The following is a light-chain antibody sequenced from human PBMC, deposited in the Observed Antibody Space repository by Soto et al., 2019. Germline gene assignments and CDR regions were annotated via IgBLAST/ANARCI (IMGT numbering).Light chain of an antibody. CDR1: QTISSW. V-gene: IGKV1-5*03. CDR3: QQYNSYSEA. Sequence: DLQMTHSPSTLSGSVGDRVTITCRASQTISSWLAWYQQKPGKAPKLLIYKASTLKSGVPSRFSGSGSETEFTLTISSLQPDDFATYYCQQYNSYSEAFGQGTKVDIK. J-gene: IGKJ1*01. CDR2: KAS.